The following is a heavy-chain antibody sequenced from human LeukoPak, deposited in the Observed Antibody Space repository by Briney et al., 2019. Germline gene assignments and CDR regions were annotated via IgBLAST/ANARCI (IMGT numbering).Heavy chain of an antibody. Sequence: GASVTVSCKASGYTFTSYYMHWVRQAPGQGLERMGIINPSGGSTSYAQKFQGRVTMTRDTSTSTVYMELSSLRSEDTAVYYCARDLPENGDYGDYWGQGTLVTVSS. CDR1: GYTFTSYY. J-gene: IGHJ4*02. V-gene: IGHV1-46*01. CDR3: ARDLPENGDYGDY. D-gene: IGHD4-17*01. CDR2: INPSGGST.